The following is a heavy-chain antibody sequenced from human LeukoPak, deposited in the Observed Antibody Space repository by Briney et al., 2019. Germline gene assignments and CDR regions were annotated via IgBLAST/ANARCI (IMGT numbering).Heavy chain of an antibody. CDR2: IHPYSGCT. V-gene: IGHV1-2*06. J-gene: IGHJ6*03. Sequence: ASVKVSCKASGYTFTGYYMHWVRQAAGQELEWMGRIHPYSGCTTYAQKFQGRVTMTRSKTISKAYMNLMRLKSDDTTVYYSARATEYQLHYCYYYMDVWGKGTTVTVSS. CDR3: ARATEYQLHYCYYYMDV. D-gene: IGHD2-2*01. CDR1: GYTFTGYY.